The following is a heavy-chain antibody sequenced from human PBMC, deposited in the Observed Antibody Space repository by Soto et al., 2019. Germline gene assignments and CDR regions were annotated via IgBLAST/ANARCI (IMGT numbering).Heavy chain of an antibody. Sequence: ASVKVSCKASGYTFTSYGISWVRQAPGQGLEWMGWISAYNGNTNYAQKLQGRVTVTTDTSTSTSYMELRSLRSDDTAVYYCARDLRGQWELLGNNWFDPWGQGTLVTVSS. J-gene: IGHJ5*02. CDR2: ISAYNGNT. D-gene: IGHD1-26*01. CDR3: ARDLRGQWELLGNNWFDP. V-gene: IGHV1-18*01. CDR1: GYTFTSYG.